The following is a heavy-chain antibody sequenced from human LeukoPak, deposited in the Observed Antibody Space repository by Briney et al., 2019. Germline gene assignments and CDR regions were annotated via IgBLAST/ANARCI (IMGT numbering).Heavy chain of an antibody. CDR3: ARGAPEHLPYYDILTGSLNWFDP. CDR2: INHSGST. V-gene: IGHV4-34*01. D-gene: IGHD3-9*01. CDR1: GGSFSGYY. J-gene: IGHJ5*02. Sequence: SETLSLTCAVYGGSFSGYYWSWIRQPPGKGLEWIGEINHSGSTNYNPSLKSRVTISVDTSKNQFSLKLSSVTAADTAVYYCARGAPEHLPYYDILTGSLNWFDPWGQGTLVTVSS.